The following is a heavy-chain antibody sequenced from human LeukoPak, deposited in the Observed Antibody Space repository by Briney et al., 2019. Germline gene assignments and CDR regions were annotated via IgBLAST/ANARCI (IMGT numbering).Heavy chain of an antibody. J-gene: IGHJ4*02. D-gene: IGHD5-24*01. CDR1: GFTFSSYE. V-gene: IGHV3-48*03. CDR3: ARRIGMATSSYLDY. CDR2: ISSSDSTI. Sequence: GGSLRLSCAASGFTFSSYEMNWVRQAPGKGLEWVSYISSSDSTIYYADSVKGRFTISRDKAKNSLYLQMNTLRAGDTAVYYCARRIGMATSSYLDYWGQGTLVTVSS.